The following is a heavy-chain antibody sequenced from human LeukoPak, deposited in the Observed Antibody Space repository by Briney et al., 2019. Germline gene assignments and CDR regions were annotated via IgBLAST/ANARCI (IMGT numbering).Heavy chain of an antibody. CDR3: ATDGALYYYDSRSYLGGMDV. J-gene: IGHJ6*02. Sequence: TGGSLRLSCSASGFTFSNYATHWVRRAPGKGLEWVAVISYDGSNKYYADSVRGRFTISRDNSKNTLYLQMNSLRAEDTAVYNCATDGALYYYDSRSYLGGMDVWGQGTTVTVSS. V-gene: IGHV3-30-3*01. CDR1: GFTFSNYA. CDR2: ISYDGSNK. D-gene: IGHD3-22*01.